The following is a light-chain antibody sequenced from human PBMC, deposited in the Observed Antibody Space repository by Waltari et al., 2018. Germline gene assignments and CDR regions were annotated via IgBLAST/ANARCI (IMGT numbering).Light chain of an antibody. V-gene: IGKV3-11*01. CDR3: QQRSGGPT. CDR1: QSISSY. CDR2: GAS. J-gene: IGKJ1*01. Sequence: EVVLTQSPATLSLSPGERAILSCRARQSISSYLEWYQQKPGQAPRLLIYGASNRATGIPARFSGSGSGTDFTLTINSLEPEDFAVYYCQQRSGGPTFGQGTKVEIK.